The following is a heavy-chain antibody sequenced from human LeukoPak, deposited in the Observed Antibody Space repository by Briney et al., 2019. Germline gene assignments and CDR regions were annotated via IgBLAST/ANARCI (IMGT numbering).Heavy chain of an antibody. J-gene: IGHJ4*02. CDR1: GYTFTDYY. D-gene: IGHD5-18*01. CDR2: INSNSGGT. Sequence: ASVKVSCKASGYTFTDYYLHWVRQAPGQGLEWMGWINSNSGGTNYAQRFQGRVTMTRDTSISTAYMELSSLRSDDTAVYYCAEGIQLWLPDYWGQGTLVTVSS. V-gene: IGHV1-2*02. CDR3: AEGIQLWLPDY.